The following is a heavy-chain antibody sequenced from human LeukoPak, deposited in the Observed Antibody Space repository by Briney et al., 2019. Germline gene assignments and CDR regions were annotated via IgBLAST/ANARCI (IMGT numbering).Heavy chain of an antibody. CDR2: IYYSGST. J-gene: IGHJ3*02. CDR1: GGSISSYY. Sequence: SETLSLTCTVSGGSISSYYWSWIRQPPGKGLEWIGYIYYSGSTNYNPSLKSRVTISVDTSKNQFSLKLSSVTAADTAVYYCARGDSGTYGSAFDIRGQGTMVTVSS. V-gene: IGHV4-59*01. D-gene: IGHD1-26*01. CDR3: ARGDSGTYGSAFDI.